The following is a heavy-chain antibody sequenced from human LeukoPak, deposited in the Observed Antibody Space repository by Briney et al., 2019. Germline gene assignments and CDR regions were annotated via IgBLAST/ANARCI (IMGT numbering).Heavy chain of an antibody. V-gene: IGHV3-48*02. CDR2: ISGSSSTM. J-gene: IGHJ4*02. D-gene: IGHD3-22*01. CDR1: RFTFSAYW. Sequence: GGSLRLSCAVSRFTFSAYWMSWVRQAPGKGLEWVSYISGSSSTMYYADSVKGRFTISRDNAKKSLYLQMNSLRDEDTAVYYCARDLNSGYYPYYFDYWGQGTLVTVSS. CDR3: ARDLNSGYYPYYFDY.